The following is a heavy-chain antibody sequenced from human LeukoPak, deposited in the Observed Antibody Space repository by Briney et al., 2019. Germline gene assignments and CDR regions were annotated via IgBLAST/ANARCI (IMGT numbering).Heavy chain of an antibody. Sequence: SETLSLTCFVSGDSISPFSWSWIRQPPGKGLEWIGYLYNSGSTNYNPSLKSRVTLSIDTSKNHFSLKLTSVTAADTAVYYCARDKYYYDSSGYYYFDYWGQGTLVTVSS. V-gene: IGHV4-59*01. J-gene: IGHJ4*02. CDR3: ARDKYYYDSSGYYYFDY. CDR2: LYNSGST. D-gene: IGHD3-22*01. CDR1: GDSISPFS.